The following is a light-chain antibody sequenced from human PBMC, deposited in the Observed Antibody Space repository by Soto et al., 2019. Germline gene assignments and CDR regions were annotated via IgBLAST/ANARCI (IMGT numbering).Light chain of an antibody. J-gene: IGKJ1*01. CDR3: KQYGSSQA. CDR2: GAS. V-gene: IGKV3-20*01. CDR1: QSVRSS. Sequence: EVVMTQSPVTLSVSPGERATLSCRASQSVRSSVAWYQQKPGQAPRLLIYGASSRATGIPDRFSGSGSGTDFTGKISPLEREEFAVYLCKQYGSSQAFGPGTKVDIK.